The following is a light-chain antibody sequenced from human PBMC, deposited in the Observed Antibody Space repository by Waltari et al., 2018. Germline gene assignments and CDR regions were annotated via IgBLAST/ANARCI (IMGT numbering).Light chain of an antibody. CDR1: SSDVGSYNL. CDR3: CSYVDYFNWG. V-gene: IGLV2-23*02. Sequence: QSALTQPASVSGSPGQSITISCTGASSDVGSYNLVSWYQHHPGQVPKLIVYQVNKRPSGVSNRFSGSKSGNTASLTISGLQTEDEADYYCCSYVDYFNWGLGGGTKVTVL. J-gene: IGLJ3*02. CDR2: QVN.